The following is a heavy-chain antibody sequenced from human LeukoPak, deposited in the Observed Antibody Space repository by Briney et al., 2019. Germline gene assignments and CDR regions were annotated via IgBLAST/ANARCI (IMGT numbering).Heavy chain of an antibody. V-gene: IGHV3-53*01. D-gene: IGHD4-17*01. Sequence: GGPLRLSCAASGFSVSGKFMSWVRQAPGKGLEWVSIIHYDGKIRYAGSVGGRFTIYRDDSENTLFLQMNSLRAEDTAVYYCARLSFGDQPQEYWGQGTLVTVSS. CDR1: GFSVSGKF. J-gene: IGHJ4*02. CDR3: ARLSFGDQPQEY. CDR2: IHYDGKI.